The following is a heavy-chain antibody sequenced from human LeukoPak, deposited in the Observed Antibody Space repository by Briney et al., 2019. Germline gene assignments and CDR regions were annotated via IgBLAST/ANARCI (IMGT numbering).Heavy chain of an antibody. CDR3: ADGVVITK. Sequence: SETLSLTCAVYGGSFSGYYWSWIRQPPGKGLEWIGEINHSGSTNYNPSLKSRVTISVDTSKNQFSLKRSSVTAADTAVYYCADGVVITKWGQGTLVTVSS. J-gene: IGHJ4*02. CDR1: GGSFSGYY. CDR2: INHSGST. V-gene: IGHV4-34*01. D-gene: IGHD3-22*01.